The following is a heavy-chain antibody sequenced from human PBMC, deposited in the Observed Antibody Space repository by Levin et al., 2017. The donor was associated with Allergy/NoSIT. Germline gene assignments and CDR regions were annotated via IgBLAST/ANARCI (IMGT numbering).Heavy chain of an antibody. V-gene: IGHV3-30*18. CDR2: ISYDGSNK. Sequence: GGSLRLSCAASGFTFSSYGMHWVRQAPGKGLEWVAVISYDGSNKYYADSVKGRFTISRDNSKNTLYLQMNSLRAEDTAVYYCAKDIAIIAAALDYWGQGTLVTVSS. CDR1: GFTFSSYG. D-gene: IGHD6-13*01. J-gene: IGHJ4*02. CDR3: AKDIAIIAAALDY.